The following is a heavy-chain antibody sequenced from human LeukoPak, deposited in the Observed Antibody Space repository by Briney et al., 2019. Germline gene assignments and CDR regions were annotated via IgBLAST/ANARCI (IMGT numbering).Heavy chain of an antibody. Sequence: GGSLRLSCAASGFAFGSNWMHWVRQAPGKGLVWVSHISPDARTITYAAFVKGRFTISRDNAKNTLYLQMNSLRAEDTALYYCVRGQATAWGLDYWGQGTLVTVSS. CDR3: VRGQATAWGLDY. CDR2: ISPDARTI. D-gene: IGHD6-13*01. CDR1: GFAFGSNW. V-gene: IGHV3-74*01. J-gene: IGHJ4*02.